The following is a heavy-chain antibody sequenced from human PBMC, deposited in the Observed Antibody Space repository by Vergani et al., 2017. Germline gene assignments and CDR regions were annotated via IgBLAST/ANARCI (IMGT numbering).Heavy chain of an antibody. CDR1: GGSISAGYYF. CDR2: ISASGNA. D-gene: IGHD2-15*01. Sequence: QVQLQASGPGRVKPSQTLSLTCTMSGGSISAGYYFWSWIRQPAGKGLEWLGHISASGNASHSPSLKTRVSMSVDTSKNQFSLTVTSVTAADTASYFCARRSGGYYSGGKVHPLRTAFDVWVHGTEVTVSS. J-gene: IGHJ3*01. CDR3: ARRSGGYYSGGKVHPLRTAFDV. V-gene: IGHV4-61*02.